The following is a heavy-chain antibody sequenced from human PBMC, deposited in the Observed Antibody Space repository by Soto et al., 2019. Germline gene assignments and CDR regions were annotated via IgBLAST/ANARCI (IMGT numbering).Heavy chain of an antibody. Sequence: QVQLVQSGAEVKKPGASVKVSCKASGYTFTSYGISWVRQAPGQGLEWMGWISAYNGNTNYAQKLQGRVTMTTDTSTSTAYMEPRSLRSDDTAVYYCARAGYCSGGSCYSAVDDGAWGQGTLVTVSS. D-gene: IGHD2-15*01. CDR2: ISAYNGNT. CDR1: GYTFTSYG. CDR3: ARAGYCSGGSCYSAVDDGA. J-gene: IGHJ5*02. V-gene: IGHV1-18*01.